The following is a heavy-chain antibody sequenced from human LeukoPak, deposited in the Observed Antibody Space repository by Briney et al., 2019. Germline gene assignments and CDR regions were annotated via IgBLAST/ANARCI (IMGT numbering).Heavy chain of an antibody. J-gene: IGHJ4*02. CDR3: ASHDAGKWLPYFDY. Sequence: PSETLSLTCTLSGGSISNYYWIWIRQAPGKGLDWVGSIYYSGSTNYHPSLNSRVTISVDTSKNQFSLQLSSVTAADTAVYYCASHDAGKWLPYFDYWGRGTLVTVSS. D-gene: IGHD6-19*01. CDR2: IYYSGST. V-gene: IGHV4-59*08. CDR1: GGSISNYY.